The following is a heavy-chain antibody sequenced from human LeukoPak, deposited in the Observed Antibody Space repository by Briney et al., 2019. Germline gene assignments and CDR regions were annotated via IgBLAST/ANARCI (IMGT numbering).Heavy chain of an antibody. CDR3: ASTLWFGEPRGGF. CDR1: GGSISSSSYY. CDR2: IYYSGST. Sequence: PSETLSLTCTVSGGSISSSSYYWGWIRQPPGKGLEWIGSIYYSGSTYYNPSLKSRVTISVDTSKNQFSLKLSSVTAADTAVYYCASTLWFGEPRGGFWGQGTLVTVSS. J-gene: IGHJ4*02. V-gene: IGHV4-39*01. D-gene: IGHD3-10*01.